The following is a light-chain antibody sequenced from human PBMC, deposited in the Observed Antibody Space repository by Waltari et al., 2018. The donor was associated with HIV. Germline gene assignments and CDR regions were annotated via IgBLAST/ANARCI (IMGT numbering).Light chain of an antibody. V-gene: IGLV3-21*02. J-gene: IGLJ2*01. CDR2: GDS. CDR3: QVWDSGSAHVL. Sequence: SYVLTQLPSVSAAPGQTARITCGGTNIRHTGVYWYQQKPGQAPVLVVYGDSDRPSGIPERFSGSKSGNTATLTISRVEAGDEADYYCQVWDSGSAHVLFGGGTKLTVL. CDR1: NIRHTG.